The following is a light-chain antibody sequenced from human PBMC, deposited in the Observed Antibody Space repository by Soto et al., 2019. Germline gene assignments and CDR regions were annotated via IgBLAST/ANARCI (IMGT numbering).Light chain of an antibody. Sequence: QSVLTQPPSVSAAPGQKVSISCSGSGSNIGNNAVSWYQQFPGTAPRFLIYDNNHRPSGTPDRFSASKSGTSATLGIAGLQTGDEADYFCGTWDSSLSVVVFGGGTKLTVL. V-gene: IGLV1-51*01. CDR3: GTWDSSLSVVV. J-gene: IGLJ3*02. CDR1: GSNIGNNA. CDR2: DNN.